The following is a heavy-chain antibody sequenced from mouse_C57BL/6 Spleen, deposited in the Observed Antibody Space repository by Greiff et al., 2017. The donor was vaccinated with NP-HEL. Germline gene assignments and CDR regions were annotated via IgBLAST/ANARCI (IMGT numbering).Heavy chain of an antibody. CDR2: IYPGDGDT. D-gene: IGHD2-5*01. V-gene: IGHV1-80*01. CDR3: ARWGSNYPYYFDY. Sequence: QVQLQQSGAELVKPGASVKISCKASGYAFSSYWMNWVKQRPGKGLEWIGQIYPGDGDTNYNGKFKGKATLTADKSSSTAYMQLSSLTSEDSAVYFWARWGSNYPYYFDYWGQGTTLTVSS. J-gene: IGHJ2*01. CDR1: GYAFSSYW.